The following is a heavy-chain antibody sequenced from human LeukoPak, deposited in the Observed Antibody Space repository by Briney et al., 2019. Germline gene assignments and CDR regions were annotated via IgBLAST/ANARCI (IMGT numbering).Heavy chain of an antibody. CDR1: GFTFSSYA. D-gene: IGHD3-3*01. CDR2: ISGSGGST. Sequence: LSGGSLRLSCAASGFTFSSYAMSWVRQAPGKGLEWVSAISGSGGSTYYADSVKGRFTISRDNSKNTLYLQMNSLRAEDTAVYYCARLPVVVPAAGDFWSGYPSRHDAFDIWGQGTMVTVSS. V-gene: IGHV3-23*01. CDR3: ARLPVVVPAAGDFWSGYPSRHDAFDI. J-gene: IGHJ3*02.